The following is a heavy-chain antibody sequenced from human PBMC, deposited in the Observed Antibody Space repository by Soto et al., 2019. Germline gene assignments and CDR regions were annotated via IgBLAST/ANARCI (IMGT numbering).Heavy chain of an antibody. CDR2: INPSGGST. D-gene: IGHD6-13*01. Sequence: ASVKVSCKASGYTFTSYYMHWVRQAPGQGLEWMGIINPSGGSTSYAQKFQGRVTMTRDTSTSTVYMELSSLRSEDTAVYYCARGSRSWYGVATTNYGMDVWGQGTTVTVSS. V-gene: IGHV1-46*01. J-gene: IGHJ6*02. CDR3: ARGSRSWYGVATTNYGMDV. CDR1: GYTFTSYY.